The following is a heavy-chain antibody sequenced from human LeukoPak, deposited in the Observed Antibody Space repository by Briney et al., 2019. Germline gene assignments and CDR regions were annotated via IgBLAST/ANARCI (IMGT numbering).Heavy chain of an antibody. CDR2: INHSEST. CDR3: ARGDYGDSYYYYMDV. CDR1: GVAFSGYY. V-gene: IGHV4-34*01. D-gene: IGHD4-17*01. J-gene: IGHJ6*03. Sequence: PPETLSLTCAVSGVAFSGYYWSWIRHPPGKGVEWIGEINHSESTNYNPSLESRVTISVDTSKNQFSLKLSSVTAADTAVYYCARGDYGDSYYYYMDVWGKGTTVTVSS.